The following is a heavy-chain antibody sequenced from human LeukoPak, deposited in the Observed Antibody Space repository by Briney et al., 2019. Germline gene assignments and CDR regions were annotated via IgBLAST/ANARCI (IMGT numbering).Heavy chain of an antibody. D-gene: IGHD6-19*01. Sequence: ASVKVSCKASGGTFSSYAISWVRQAPGQGLEWMGRIIPILGIANYAQKFQGRVTITADKSTSTAYMELSRLRSDDTAVYYCARGPGIAVAGTDYYYYGMDVWGQGTTVTVSS. CDR2: IIPILGIA. CDR3: ARGPGIAVAGTDYYYYGMDV. V-gene: IGHV1-69*04. CDR1: GGTFSSYA. J-gene: IGHJ6*02.